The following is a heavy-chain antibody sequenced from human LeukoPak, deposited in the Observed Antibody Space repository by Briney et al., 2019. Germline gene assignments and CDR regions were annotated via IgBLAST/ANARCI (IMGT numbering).Heavy chain of an antibody. CDR2: ISSSSSYI. CDR1: GFTFSSYS. Sequence: TGGSLRLSCAASGFTFSSYSMNWVRQAPGKGLEWVSSISSSSSYIYYADSVKGRFTISRDNAKNSLYLQMNSLRAEDTAVYYCARDHPYSSSLKFDYWGQGTLVTVSS. D-gene: IGHD6-13*01. J-gene: IGHJ4*02. V-gene: IGHV3-21*01. CDR3: ARDHPYSSSLKFDY.